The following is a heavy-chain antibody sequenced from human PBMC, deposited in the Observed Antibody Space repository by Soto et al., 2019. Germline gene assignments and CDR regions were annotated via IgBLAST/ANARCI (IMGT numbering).Heavy chain of an antibody. V-gene: IGHV4-31*03. CDR3: AREGGPNGGNTIFGVVIPAGDYYYYYMDV. CDR1: GGSISSGGYY. J-gene: IGHJ6*03. CDR2: IYYSGST. Sequence: SETLSLTCTVSGGSISSGGYYWSWIRQHPGKGLEWIGYIYYSGSTYYNPSLKSRVTISVDTSKNQFSLKLSSVTAADTAVYYCAREGGPNGGNTIFGVVIPAGDYYYYYMDVWGKGTTVTVSS. D-gene: IGHD3-3*01.